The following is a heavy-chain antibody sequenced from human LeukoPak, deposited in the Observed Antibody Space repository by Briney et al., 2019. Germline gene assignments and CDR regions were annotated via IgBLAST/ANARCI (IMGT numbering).Heavy chain of an antibody. J-gene: IGHJ5*02. CDR2: ISSNGGST. Sequence: GGSLRLSCAASGFTFSSYAMPWVRQAPGKGLEYVSAISSNGGSTYYANSVKGRFTISRDNSKNTLYLQMGSLRAEDMAVYYCARENLFYGSGSYPLTWFDPWGRGTLVTVSS. CDR1: GFTFSSYA. V-gene: IGHV3-64*01. CDR3: ARENLFYGSGSYPLTWFDP. D-gene: IGHD3-10*01.